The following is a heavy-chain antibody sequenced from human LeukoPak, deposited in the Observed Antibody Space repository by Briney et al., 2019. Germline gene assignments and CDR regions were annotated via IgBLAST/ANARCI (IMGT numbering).Heavy chain of an antibody. CDR3: ARITGTIDCSSATCPADY. Sequence: GGSLRLSCAASGFTFSSYSLSWVRQAPGKGLEWVSYISSSSSPKYYADSVKGRFTISRDNAKNSLYLQMDSLRAEDTAIYYCARITGTIDCSSATCPADYWGQGTLVTVSS. J-gene: IGHJ4*02. CDR1: GFTFSSYS. V-gene: IGHV3-48*01. CDR2: ISSSSSPK. D-gene: IGHD2-2*01.